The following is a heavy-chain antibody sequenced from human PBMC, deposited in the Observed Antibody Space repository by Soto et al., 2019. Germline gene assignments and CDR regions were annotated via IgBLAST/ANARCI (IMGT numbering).Heavy chain of an antibody. J-gene: IGHJ4*02. Sequence: PGGSLRLSCAASGFTFSSYSMNWVRQAPGKGLEWVSTISGSDGSTYYADPVKGRFTISRDSSKNTLYLQMNSLRAEDTAVYYCAKEAAAGLYFFDYWGQGTLVTVSS. D-gene: IGHD6-13*01. CDR3: AKEAAAGLYFFDY. CDR2: ISGSDGST. CDR1: GFTFSSYS. V-gene: IGHV3-23*01.